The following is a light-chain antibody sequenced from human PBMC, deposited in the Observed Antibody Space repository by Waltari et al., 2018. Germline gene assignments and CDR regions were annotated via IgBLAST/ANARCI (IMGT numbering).Light chain of an antibody. V-gene: IGLV2-14*03. CDR2: DVS. J-gene: IGLJ2*01. CDR3: NSYAGSSSWI. CDR1: SRDSGFYNY. Sequence: QSALTQSASVSGSPGQSITISCTGTSRDSGFYNYVSWYQHHPGKAPKLIIYDVSERPSGVSNRFSGSKSGTTASLTISGLQVEDEADYYCNSYAGSSSWIFGGGTKLTVL.